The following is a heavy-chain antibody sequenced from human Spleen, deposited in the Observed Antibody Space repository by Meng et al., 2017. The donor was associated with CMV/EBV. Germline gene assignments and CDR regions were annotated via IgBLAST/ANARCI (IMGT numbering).Heavy chain of an antibody. CDR3: ARGPFCINGVCPYYLDY. D-gene: IGHD2-8*01. CDR2: IYHSGST. J-gene: IGHJ4*02. Sequence: GSLRLSCTVSGYSISSGYYWGWIRQPPGKGLEWIATIYHSGSTYYNPPLKSRVTISKDTSKNHFSLKLSSVTAADTAVYYCARGPFCINGVCPYYLDYWGQGTLGTVSS. CDR1: GYSISSGYY. V-gene: IGHV4-38-2*02.